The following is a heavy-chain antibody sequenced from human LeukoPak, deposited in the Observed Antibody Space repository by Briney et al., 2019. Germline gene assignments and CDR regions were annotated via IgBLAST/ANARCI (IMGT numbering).Heavy chain of an antibody. D-gene: IGHD6-6*01. CDR3: ARDREQLSD. Sequence: GGSLRLPCAASGFTFSTYSMNWVRQAPGKGLEWVSYISRSSTTITYADSVKGRFTISRDNAKNSLYLQMNSLRDEDTAVYYCARDREQLSDWGQGTLVTVSS. CDR1: GFTFSTYS. CDR2: ISRSSTTI. V-gene: IGHV3-48*02. J-gene: IGHJ4*02.